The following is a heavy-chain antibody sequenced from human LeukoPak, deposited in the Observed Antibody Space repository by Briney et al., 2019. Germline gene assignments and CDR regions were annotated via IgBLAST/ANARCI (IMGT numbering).Heavy chain of an antibody. V-gene: IGHV3-11*04. CDR2: ISSSGSII. D-gene: IGHD6-13*01. CDR1: GFTFSDHY. CDR3: AKDMGVYSSSWTPGY. Sequence: GGSLRLSCAASGFTFSDHYMSWIRQAPGKGLEWVSYISSSGSIINYADSVKGRFTISRDNAKNSLYLQMNSLRVEDTAVYYCAKDMGVYSSSWTPGYWGQGTLVTVSS. J-gene: IGHJ4*02.